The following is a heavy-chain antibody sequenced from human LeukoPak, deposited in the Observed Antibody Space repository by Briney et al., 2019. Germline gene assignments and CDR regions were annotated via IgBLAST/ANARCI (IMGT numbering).Heavy chain of an antibody. CDR3: ARVPSWKGYMDV. CDR1: GFTFSSYE. V-gene: IGHV3-48*03. CDR2: ISSSGSTI. Sequence: GGSLRHSCAASGFTFSSYEMNWVRQAPGKGLEWGSYISSSGSTIYYADSVKGRFTISRDNSKNTLYLQMNSLRAEDTAVYYCARVPSWKGYMDVWGKGTTVTVSS. J-gene: IGHJ6*03. D-gene: IGHD1-1*01.